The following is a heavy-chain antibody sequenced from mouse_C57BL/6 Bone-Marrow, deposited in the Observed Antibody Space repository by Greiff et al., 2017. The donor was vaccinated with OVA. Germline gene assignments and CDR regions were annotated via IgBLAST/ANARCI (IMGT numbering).Heavy chain of an antibody. J-gene: IGHJ3*01. D-gene: IGHD2-4*01. CDR1: GYTFTSYW. CDR3: ARPYDYDGAWFAY. CDR2: IDPSDSYT. V-gene: IGHV1-59*01. Sequence: QVQLQQPGAELVRPGTSVKLFCKASGYTFTSYWMHWVKQRPGQGLEWIGVIDPSDSYTNYNQKFKGKATLTVDTSSSTAYMQLSSLTSEDSAVYYCARPYDYDGAWFAYWGQGTLVTVSA.